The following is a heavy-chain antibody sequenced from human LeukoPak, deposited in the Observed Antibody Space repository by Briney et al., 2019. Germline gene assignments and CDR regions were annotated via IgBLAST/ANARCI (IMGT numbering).Heavy chain of an antibody. CDR3: ARERGYAFDI. CDR1: GGSISSYY. Sequence: SETLSLTCTVSGGSISSYYWSWIRQPPGKGLEWIGYIYYSGSTNYNPSLKSRVTTSVDTSKNQFSLKLSSVTAADTAVYYCARERGYAFDIWGQGTMVTVSS. J-gene: IGHJ3*02. V-gene: IGHV4-59*01. CDR2: IYYSGST. D-gene: IGHD3-16*01.